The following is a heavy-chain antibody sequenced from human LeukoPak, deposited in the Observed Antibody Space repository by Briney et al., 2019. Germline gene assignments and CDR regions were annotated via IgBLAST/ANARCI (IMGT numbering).Heavy chain of an antibody. V-gene: IGHV4-39*01. CDR3: AGLDYDFWSGYYANNWFDP. CDR2: IYYSGST. J-gene: IGHJ5*02. CDR1: GGSISSSSYY. Sequence: SETLSLTCTVPGGSISSSSYYWGWIRQPPGKGLEWIGSIYYSGSTYYNPSLKSRVTISVDTSKNQFSLKLSSVTAADTAVYYCAGLDYDFWSGYYANNWFDPWGQGTLVTVSS. D-gene: IGHD3-3*01.